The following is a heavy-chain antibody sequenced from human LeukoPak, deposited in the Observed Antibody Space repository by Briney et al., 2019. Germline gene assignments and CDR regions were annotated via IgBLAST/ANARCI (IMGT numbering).Heavy chain of an antibody. Sequence: PGGSLRLSCAASGFTFSSYWMNWARQAPGKGLEWVASINHNGNVNYYVDSVKGRFTISRDNAKNSLYLQMSNLRAEDTAVYYCAKGDGYDDFDYWGQGTLVTVSS. D-gene: IGHD5-12*01. CDR1: GFTFSSYW. J-gene: IGHJ4*02. V-gene: IGHV3-7*03. CDR2: INHNGNVN. CDR3: AKGDGYDDFDY.